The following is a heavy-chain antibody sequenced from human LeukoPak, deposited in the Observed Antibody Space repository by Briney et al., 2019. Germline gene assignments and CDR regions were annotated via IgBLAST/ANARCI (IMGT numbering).Heavy chain of an antibody. J-gene: IGHJ4*02. CDR2: ISGSGGST. CDR3: ARTRDSGIAAAGTGD. Sequence: PGGSLRLSCAASGFTFTSYAMSWVRQAPGKGLEWVSAISGSGGSTYYADSVKGRFTISRDNAKNSLYLQMNSLRAEDTAVYYCARTRDSGIAAAGTGDWGQGTLVTVSS. D-gene: IGHD6-13*01. CDR1: GFTFTSYA. V-gene: IGHV3-23*01.